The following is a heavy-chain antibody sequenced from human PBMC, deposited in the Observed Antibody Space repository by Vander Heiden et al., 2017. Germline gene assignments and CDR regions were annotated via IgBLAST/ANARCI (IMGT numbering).Heavy chain of an antibody. Sequence: EVPLVESGGGLFQPGGSLRLSCVDSGFTFSSSWMHWVRQAPGTGLVWLSRMNSDGSTTDYADSVKGRFTISRDNAKNTLYLQMNGLRAEDTAVYYCARAGFFRFDYWGQGILVTVSS. D-gene: IGHD3-3*01. V-gene: IGHV3-74*01. J-gene: IGHJ4*02. CDR3: ARAGFFRFDY. CDR1: GFTFSSSW. CDR2: MNSDGSTT.